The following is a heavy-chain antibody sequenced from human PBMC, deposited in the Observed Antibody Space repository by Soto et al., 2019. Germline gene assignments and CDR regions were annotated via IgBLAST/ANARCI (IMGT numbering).Heavy chain of an antibody. CDR3: AKALGV. J-gene: IGHJ6*02. CDR2: ISYDGSNK. Sequence: QVQLVESGGGVVQPGRSLRLSCAASGFTFSRYGMHWVRQAPGKGLEWVAVISYDGSNKYYADSVKGRFTISRDNSKNTLYLQMNSLRAEDTDVYYCAKALGVWGQGTTVTVSS. V-gene: IGHV3-30*18. CDR1: GFTFSRYG.